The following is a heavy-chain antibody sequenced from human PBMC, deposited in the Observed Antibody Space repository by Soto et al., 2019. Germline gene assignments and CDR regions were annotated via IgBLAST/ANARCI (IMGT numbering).Heavy chain of an antibody. D-gene: IGHD1-26*01. J-gene: IGHJ3*02. Sequence: GGSLRLSCAASGFTFSNAWMSWVRQAPGKGLEWVGRIKSKTDGGTTDYAAPVKGRFTISRDDSKNTLYLQMTSLKTEDTAVYYCTTAVGTVGAMLNDAFDIWGQGTMVTVSS. CDR3: TTAVGTVGAMLNDAFDI. CDR1: GFTFSNAW. CDR2: IKSKTDGGTT. V-gene: IGHV3-15*01.